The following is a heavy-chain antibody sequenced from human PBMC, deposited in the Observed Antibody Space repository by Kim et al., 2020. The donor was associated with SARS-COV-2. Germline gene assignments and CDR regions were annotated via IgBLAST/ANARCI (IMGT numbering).Heavy chain of an antibody. CDR1: GGSVSSGSYY. V-gene: IGHV4-61*01. CDR3: AREGVEVGATQLTYYFDY. D-gene: IGHD1-26*01. Sequence: SETLSLTCTVSGGSVSSGSYYWSWIRQPPGKGLEWIGYIYYSGSTNYNPSLKSRVTISVDTSKNQFSLKLSSVTAADTAVYYCAREGVEVGATQLTYYFDYWGQGTLVTVSS. J-gene: IGHJ4*02. CDR2: IYYSGST.